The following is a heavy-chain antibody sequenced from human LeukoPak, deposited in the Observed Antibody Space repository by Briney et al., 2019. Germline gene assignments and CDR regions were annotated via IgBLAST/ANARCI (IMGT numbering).Heavy chain of an antibody. D-gene: IGHD2-15*01. CDR2: ISAYNGKT. CDR1: GYTFARYG. Sequence: GASVKVSCKTSGYTFARYGVSWVRQAPGQGLEWRGWISAYNGKTNYAQKFQGRVTMTTDTPTSTVYMELRRLRSDDTAIYYCARGDIVVVVGATPGYFDFWGQGTQVTVSS. V-gene: IGHV1-18*01. CDR3: ARGDIVVVVGATPGYFDF. J-gene: IGHJ4*02.